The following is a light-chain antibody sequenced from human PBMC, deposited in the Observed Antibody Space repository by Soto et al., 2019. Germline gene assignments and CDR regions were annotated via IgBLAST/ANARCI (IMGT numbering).Light chain of an antibody. CDR3: SSYTSSSTLDV. CDR1: SSDVGGYNY. CDR2: DVS. V-gene: IGLV2-14*01. J-gene: IGLJ1*01. Sequence: QSVLTQPSSGSGSPGQAIAITCTRTSSDVGGYNYVSWYQQHPGKAPKLMIYDVSNRPSGVSNRFSGSKSGNTASLTISGLQAEDEADYYCSSYTSSSTLDVFGTGTKVTVL.